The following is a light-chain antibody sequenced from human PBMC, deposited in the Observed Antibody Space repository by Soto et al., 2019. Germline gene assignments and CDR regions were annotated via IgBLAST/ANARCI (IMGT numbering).Light chain of an antibody. Sequence: QSALTQPRSVSGSPGQSVTISCTGARSDVGGYRFVSWYQQHPDKAPKLMIYDVDKRPSGVPDRFSGSKSGNTASLTISGLQAEDEADYYCATWDSSLSALVFGGGTKLTVL. CDR3: ATWDSSLSALV. V-gene: IGLV2-11*01. CDR1: RSDVGGYRF. CDR2: DVD. J-gene: IGLJ2*01.